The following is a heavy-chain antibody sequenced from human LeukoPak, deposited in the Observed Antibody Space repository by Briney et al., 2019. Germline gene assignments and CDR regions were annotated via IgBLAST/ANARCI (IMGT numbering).Heavy chain of an antibody. CDR2: FSWNSGSI. V-gene: IGHV3-9*01. Sequence: GRSLRLSCAASGFTFDDYAMHWVRQAPGKGLEWVSGFSWNSGSIGDADSVKGRFTISRDNAKNSLYLQMNSLRAEDTALYYCAKDWMYGSGSYYGPFDYWGQGTLVTVSS. J-gene: IGHJ4*02. CDR1: GFTFDDYA. CDR3: AKDWMYGSGSYYGPFDY. D-gene: IGHD3-10*01.